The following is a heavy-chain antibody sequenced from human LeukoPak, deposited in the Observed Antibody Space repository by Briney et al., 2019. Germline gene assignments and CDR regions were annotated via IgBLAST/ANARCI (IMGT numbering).Heavy chain of an antibody. CDR3: ARAYDFWSGYPSTQYGMDV. Sequence: SETLSLTCTVSGGSIRSYYGSWIRQPPGKGLEWIGYIYYSGSTNYNPPLKSRVTISVDTSKNQFSLKLSSVTAADTAVYYCARAYDFWSGYPSTQYGMDVWGQGTTVTVSS. J-gene: IGHJ6*02. D-gene: IGHD3-3*01. CDR2: IYYSGST. CDR1: GGSIRSYY. V-gene: IGHV4-59*01.